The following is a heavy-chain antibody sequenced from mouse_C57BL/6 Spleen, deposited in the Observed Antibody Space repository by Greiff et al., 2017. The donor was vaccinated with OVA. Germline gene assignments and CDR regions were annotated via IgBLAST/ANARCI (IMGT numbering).Heavy chain of an antibody. CDR3: TRSWVYFDY. J-gene: IGHJ2*01. Sequence: QVQLQQSGAELVRPGASVTLSCKASGYTFTDYEMHWVKQTPVHGLEWIGAIDPETGGTAYNQKFKGKAILTADKSSSTAYMELRSLTSEDAAVYYCTRSWVYFDYWGQGTTLTVSS. CDR2: IDPETGGT. V-gene: IGHV1-15*01. CDR1: GYTFTDYE.